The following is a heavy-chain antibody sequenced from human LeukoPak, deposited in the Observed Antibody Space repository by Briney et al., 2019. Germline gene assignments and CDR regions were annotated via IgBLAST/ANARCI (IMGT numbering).Heavy chain of an antibody. V-gene: IGHV3-30*04. Sequence: GRSLRLSCAASGFTFSTYAMHWVRQAPGKGLEWVAVISYDGSNGYYADSVKGRFTISRDNSKNTLYLQMNSLRAEDTAVYYCARVMLGTVALDYWGQGTLVTVSS. J-gene: IGHJ4*02. D-gene: IGHD4-23*01. CDR3: ARVMLGTVALDY. CDR1: GFTFSTYA. CDR2: ISYDGSNG.